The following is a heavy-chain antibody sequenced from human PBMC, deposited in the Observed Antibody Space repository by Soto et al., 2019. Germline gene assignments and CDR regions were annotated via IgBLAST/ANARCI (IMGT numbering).Heavy chain of an antibody. V-gene: IGHV3-23*01. CDR1: GFTFNKYA. D-gene: IGHD3-16*01. CDR2: ISGSGAST. Sequence: ESLSLSCVASGFTFNKYALAWVRQAPGKGLEWVSAISGSGASTYDADSVKGRFTISRDNSNNTLYLQMNSLRAEDTAVYYCAKKTGVITVITSFDHWGQGTPVTVSS. J-gene: IGHJ4*02. CDR3: AKKTGVITVITSFDH.